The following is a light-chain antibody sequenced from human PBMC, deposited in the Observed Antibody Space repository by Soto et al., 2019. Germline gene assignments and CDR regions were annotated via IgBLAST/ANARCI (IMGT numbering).Light chain of an antibody. CDR2: EVS. V-gene: IGKV2D-29*01. Sequence: DIVMTQTPLSLSVTPGQPASISCRSSQSLLHSDGKTYVYWYLQKPGQPPQLMLYEVSNRFSGEPDTFSGNGSDTDFTLKISRVEAKDVGAYYCIQSKQLPDTFGQGTKLESK. CDR3: IQSKQLPDT. J-gene: IGKJ2*01. CDR1: QSLLHSDGKTY.